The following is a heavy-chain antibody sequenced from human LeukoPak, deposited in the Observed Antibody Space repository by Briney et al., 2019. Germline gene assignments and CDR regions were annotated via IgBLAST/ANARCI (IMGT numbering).Heavy chain of an antibody. CDR3: ASPPGGSSYDGYFDY. Sequence: SETLSLTCTVSGGSTSSGDYYWSWIRQPPGKGLEWIGYIYYSGSTYYNPSLKSRVTISVDTSKNQFSLKLSSVTAADTAVYYCASPPGGSSYDGYFDYWGQGTLVTVSS. J-gene: IGHJ4*02. V-gene: IGHV4-30-4*08. CDR1: GGSTSSGDYY. CDR2: IYYSGST. D-gene: IGHD6-6*01.